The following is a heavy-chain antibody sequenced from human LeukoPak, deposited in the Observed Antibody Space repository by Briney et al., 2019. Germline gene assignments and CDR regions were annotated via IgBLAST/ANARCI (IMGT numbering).Heavy chain of an antibody. CDR1: GFSFSSYS. D-gene: IGHD6-19*01. CDR2: ITSSTSYI. Sequence: GGSLRFSCAASGFSFSSYSMNWVRQAPGKGLEWVSSITSSTSYIYQADSVKGRFTISRDNAKNSLYLQMDSLRAEDTAVYYCARQSGWSFDYWGQGTLVTVSS. J-gene: IGHJ4*02. V-gene: IGHV3-21*01. CDR3: ARQSGWSFDY.